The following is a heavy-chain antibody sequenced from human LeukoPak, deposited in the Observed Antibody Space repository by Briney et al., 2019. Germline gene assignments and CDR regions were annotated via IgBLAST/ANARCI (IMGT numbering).Heavy chain of an antibody. CDR1: GFTFSNYA. Sequence: GRSLRLSCAASGFTFSNYAMHWVRQAPGKGLEWVAVLSYDGNNKYYADSVKGRFTISRDNSKSTLELQMNSLRAEDTAVYYCARGRGHCSGGSCVRFDYWGQGTLVTVSS. J-gene: IGHJ4*02. CDR2: LSYDGNNK. V-gene: IGHV3-30*01. CDR3: ARGRGHCSGGSCVRFDY. D-gene: IGHD2-15*01.